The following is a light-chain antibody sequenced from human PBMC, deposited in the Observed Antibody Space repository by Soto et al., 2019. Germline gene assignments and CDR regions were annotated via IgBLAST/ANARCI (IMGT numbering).Light chain of an antibody. CDR2: AAS. J-gene: IGKJ4*01. CDR1: QSISSY. V-gene: IGKV1-39*01. Sequence: DIQMTQSPSSLSASVGDRVTIICRASQSISSYLNWYQQKPGKAPKLLIYAASSLQSGVPSRFSGSGSGTDFTLTISSLQPEDFATYYCQQSYSTPGTFGGGTKVEIK. CDR3: QQSYSTPGT.